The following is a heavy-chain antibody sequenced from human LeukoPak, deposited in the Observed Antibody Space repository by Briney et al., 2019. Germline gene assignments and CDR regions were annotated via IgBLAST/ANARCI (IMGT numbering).Heavy chain of an antibody. D-gene: IGHD6-19*01. Sequence: ASVKVSCKASGYTFTNYGITWVRQAPGQGLEWMGWFSTYNGNTNYAHKLHDRVTMTTGTSTNTAYMELRSLRSDDTAVYFCARGVAGTEGLFEYWGQGTLVTVSS. J-gene: IGHJ4*02. V-gene: IGHV1-18*01. CDR3: ARGVAGTEGLFEY. CDR2: FSTYNGNT. CDR1: GYTFTNYG.